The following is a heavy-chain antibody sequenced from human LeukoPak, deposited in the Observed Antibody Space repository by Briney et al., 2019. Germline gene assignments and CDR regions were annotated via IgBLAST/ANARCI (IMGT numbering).Heavy chain of an antibody. CDR3: ARGAQGY. J-gene: IGHJ4*02. CDR2: IKQDGSEK. Sequence: PGGSLRLSCAASGFTFSSYAMSWVRQAPGKGLEWVANIKQDGSEKYYVDSVKGRFTISRDNAKNSLYLQMNSLRAEDTAVYYCARGAQGYWGQGTLVTVSS. V-gene: IGHV3-7*01. CDR1: GFTFSSYA.